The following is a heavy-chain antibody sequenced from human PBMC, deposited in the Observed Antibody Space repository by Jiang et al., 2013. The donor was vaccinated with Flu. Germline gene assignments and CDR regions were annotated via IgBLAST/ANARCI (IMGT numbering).Heavy chain of an antibody. D-gene: IGHD2-15*01. V-gene: IGHV6-1*01. J-gene: IGHJ4*02. CDR3: ARGYVRSGFDS. Sequence: QTLSLTCAISGTVSLAPLLPGTGSGSPHREALSGWEGHTTRPKWYNNYAPSVKSRINITPDTSKNQFSLHVNSVTPEDTAVYYCARGYVRSGFDSWGQGTLVTVSS. CDR2: HTTRPKWYN. CDR1: GTVSLAPLLP.